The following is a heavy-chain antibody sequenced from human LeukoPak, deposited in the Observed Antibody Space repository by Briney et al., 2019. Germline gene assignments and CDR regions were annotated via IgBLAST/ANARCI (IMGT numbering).Heavy chain of an antibody. Sequence: SETLSLTCAVYGGSFSGYYWSWIRQPPGKGLEWIGEINHSGSTNYNPSLKSRVTISVDTAKNQFSLKLSSVTAADTAVYYGARRKRSGCSTTSCLLNWFYPWGQGTLVTVSS. D-gene: IGHD2-2*01. J-gene: IGHJ5*02. CDR2: INHSGST. V-gene: IGHV4-34*01. CDR3: ARRKRSGCSTTSCLLNWFYP. CDR1: GGSFSGYY.